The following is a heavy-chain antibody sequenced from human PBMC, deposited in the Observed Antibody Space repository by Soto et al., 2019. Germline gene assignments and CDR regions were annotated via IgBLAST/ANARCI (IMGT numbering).Heavy chain of an antibody. Sequence: PGGSLRLSCAASGFTFSSYGLHWVRQAPGKGLEWVAVISYDGGNKYYGDSVKGRFTISRDNSKNTLYLQMNSLRAEDTAVYYCAKDRDTFGSVYYFDYWGQGTLVTVSS. CDR1: GFTFSSYG. CDR3: AKDRDTFGSVYYFDY. V-gene: IGHV3-30*18. CDR2: ISYDGGNK. J-gene: IGHJ4*02. D-gene: IGHD5-18*01.